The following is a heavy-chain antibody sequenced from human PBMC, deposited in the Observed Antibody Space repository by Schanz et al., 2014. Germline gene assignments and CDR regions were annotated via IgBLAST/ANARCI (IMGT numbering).Heavy chain of an antibody. V-gene: IGHV1-69*04. CDR3: ARISDGDYLY. D-gene: IGHD4-17*01. J-gene: IGHJ4*02. Sequence: QVRLVQSGAEVKKPGSSVKVSCKSSGATFNSYAFGWVRQAPGQGFEWVGSIIPPLRQTRYAQKFEERVIITADTSTTTVYMDFASLTSDDTGVYFCARISDGDYLYWGQGTLVTVSS. CDR1: GATFNSYA. CDR2: IIPPLRQT.